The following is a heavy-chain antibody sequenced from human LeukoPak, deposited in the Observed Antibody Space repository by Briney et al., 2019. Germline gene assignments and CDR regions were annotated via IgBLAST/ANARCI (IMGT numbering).Heavy chain of an antibody. J-gene: IGHJ4*02. CDR2: FSGTGGGT. D-gene: IGHD3-10*01. CDR3: ARFRGSGSHTLYSFDY. Sequence: GGSLRLYCAASGFPFSINAMSWVRQATGKGLELVSRFSGTGGGTFYADSVKGRFSISRDDSINALYLQMSSLRAEDTAVYYCARFRGSGSHTLYSFDYWGQGSLVTVSS. CDR1: GFPFSINA. V-gene: IGHV3-23*01.